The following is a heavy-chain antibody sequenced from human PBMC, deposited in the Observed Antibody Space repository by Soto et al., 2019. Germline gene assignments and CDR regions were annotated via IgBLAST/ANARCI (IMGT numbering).Heavy chain of an antibody. CDR2: IYSSGST. CDR3: ARRYGTTFDY. V-gene: IGHV4-59*01. D-gene: IGHD1-7*01. CDR1: GASMSTYY. J-gene: IGHJ4*02. Sequence: SETLSLTCTASGASMSTYYWNWIRQPPGKGLEWIGYIYSSGSTNYNPSLKSRVAISIDTSKKQLSLNLTSVTAADTAVYYCARRYGTTFDYWGQGTLVTVSS.